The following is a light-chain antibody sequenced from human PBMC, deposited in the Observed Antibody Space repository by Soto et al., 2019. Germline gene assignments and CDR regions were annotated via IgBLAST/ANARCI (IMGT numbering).Light chain of an antibody. CDR2: EVT. Sequence: QSALTQPASVSGSPGQSITISCPGTSSDVGSHNLVSWYQQHPGQAPKLMIYEVTKRPLGVSTRFSASKSGNTASLTISGLQAGDEADYYCCSYGGSRAVFGGGTQLTVL. CDR3: CSYGGSRAV. CDR1: SSDVGSHNL. V-gene: IGLV2-23*02. J-gene: IGLJ7*01.